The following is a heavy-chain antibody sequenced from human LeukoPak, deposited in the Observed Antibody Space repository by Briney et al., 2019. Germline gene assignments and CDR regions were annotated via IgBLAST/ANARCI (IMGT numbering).Heavy chain of an antibody. CDR2: INSDGSST. CDR3: ASGPYYYDSSGYPAAFDI. CDR1: GFTFSSYW. J-gene: IGHJ3*02. D-gene: IGHD3-22*01. Sequence: GGSLRLSCAASGFTFSSYWMHWVRQAPGKGLVWVSRINSDGSSTSYADSVKGRFTISRDNAKNSLYLQMNSLRAEDTAVYYCASGPYYYDSSGYPAAFDIWGQGTMVTVSS. V-gene: IGHV3-74*01.